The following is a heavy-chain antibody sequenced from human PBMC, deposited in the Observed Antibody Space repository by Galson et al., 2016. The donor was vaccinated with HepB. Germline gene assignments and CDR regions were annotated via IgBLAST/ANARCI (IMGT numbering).Heavy chain of an antibody. CDR1: GGSINTYA. CDR2: IIPISGTA. CDR3: ARDYCGPTTYDANRPYRYNCFAP. Sequence: SVKVSCKASGGSINTYAISWLRQAPGQGPEWLGGIIPISGTASYTQRLLGRFTITADESTNTAYMELSSLRPEDTAVYYCARDYCGPTTYDANRPYRYNCFAPWGPGTLGTVAS. D-gene: IGHD2-21*01. J-gene: IGHJ5*02. V-gene: IGHV1-69*13.